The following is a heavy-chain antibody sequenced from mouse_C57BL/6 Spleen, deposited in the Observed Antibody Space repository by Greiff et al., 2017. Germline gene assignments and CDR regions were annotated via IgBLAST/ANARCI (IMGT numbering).Heavy chain of an antibody. CDR1: GYAFSSSW. V-gene: IGHV1-82*01. D-gene: IGHD1-1*02. J-gene: IGHJ1*03. CDR3: ARGGSYEYFDV. Sequence: QVQLQQSGPELVKPGASVKISCKASGYAFSSSWMNWVKQRPGKGLEWIGRIYPGDGDTNYNGKFKGKATLTADKSSSTAYMQLSSLTSEDSAVYFCARGGSYEYFDVWGTGTTVTVSS. CDR2: IYPGDGDT.